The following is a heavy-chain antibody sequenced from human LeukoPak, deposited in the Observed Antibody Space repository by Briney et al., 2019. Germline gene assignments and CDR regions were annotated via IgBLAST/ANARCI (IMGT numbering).Heavy chain of an antibody. D-gene: IGHD3-22*01. V-gene: IGHV1-18*01. CDR2: ISAYNGNT. J-gene: IGHJ4*02. Sequence: ASVKVSCKASGYTFTSYGISWVRQAPGQGLERMGWISAYNGNTNYAQKLQGRVTMTTDTSTSTAYMELRSLRSDDTAVYYCASDREGYYDSSGYANFDYWGQGTLVTVSS. CDR3: ASDREGYYDSSGYANFDY. CDR1: GYTFTSYG.